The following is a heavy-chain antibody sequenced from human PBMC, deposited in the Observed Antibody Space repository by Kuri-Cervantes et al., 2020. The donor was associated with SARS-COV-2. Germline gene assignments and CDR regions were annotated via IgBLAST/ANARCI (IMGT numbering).Heavy chain of an antibody. V-gene: IGHV4-38-2*01. Sequence: GSLRLSCAVSGYSISSGYYWGWIRQPPGRGLEWIGSMYYSGNTFYNPSLKSRVTISADTSKNLFSLKLNSVTAADTAVYYCARLTMIVANYYFDYWGQGTLVTVSS. CDR2: MYYSGNT. CDR1: GYSISSGYY. CDR3: ARLTMIVANYYFDY. J-gene: IGHJ4*02. D-gene: IGHD3-22*01.